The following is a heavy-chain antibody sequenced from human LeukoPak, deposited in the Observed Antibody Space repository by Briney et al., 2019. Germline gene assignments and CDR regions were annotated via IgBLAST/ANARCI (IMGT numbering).Heavy chain of an antibody. V-gene: IGHV3-48*03. CDR2: ISSSGSTI. CDR3: ARTYYYDIDAFDI. CDR1: GFTFGSYE. Sequence: QSGGSLRLSCAASGFTFGSYEMNWVRQAPGKGLEWVSYISSSGSTIYYADSVKGRFTISRDNAKNSLYLQMNSLRAEDTAVYYCARTYYYDIDAFDIWGQGTMVTVSS. J-gene: IGHJ3*02. D-gene: IGHD3-22*01.